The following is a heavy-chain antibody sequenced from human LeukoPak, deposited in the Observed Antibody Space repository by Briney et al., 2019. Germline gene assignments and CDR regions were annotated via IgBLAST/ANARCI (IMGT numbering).Heavy chain of an antibody. CDR2: ISGSGGST. Sequence: GGSLNPSCAASGFTFSSYAMTWVRQAPGKGLEWVPAISGSGGSTYYADSVKGRFTISRDNSKNTLYLQMNSLRAEDTAVYYCAKEKRLRFLEWLPSAGMDVWGQGTTVTVSS. V-gene: IGHV3-23*01. CDR3: AKEKRLRFLEWLPSAGMDV. J-gene: IGHJ6*02. CDR1: GFTFSSYA. D-gene: IGHD3-3*01.